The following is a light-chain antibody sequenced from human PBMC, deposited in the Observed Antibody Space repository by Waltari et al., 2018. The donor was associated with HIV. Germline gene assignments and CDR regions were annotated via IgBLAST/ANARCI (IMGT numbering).Light chain of an antibody. J-gene: IGLJ1*01. V-gene: IGLV2-14*03. CDR2: GVS. CDR3: SSYSRSNTLV. CDR1: SSDDGDYNS. Sequence: QSALTQPASVSGSPGQSINLSCTGASSDDGDYNSVSWYQQHPDKAPTLIIYGVSDRPSAISDRFSGSKSGNTASLTISGLQAGDDADYYCSSYSRSNTLVFGTGTKVTVL.